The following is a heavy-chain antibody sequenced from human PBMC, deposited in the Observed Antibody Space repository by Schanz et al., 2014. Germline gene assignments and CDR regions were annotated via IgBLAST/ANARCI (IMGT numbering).Heavy chain of an antibody. D-gene: IGHD1-26*01. Sequence: QVQLQESGPGLVKPSETLSLTCTVSGDSISTSYYWGWIRQPPGKGLEWIGSVYYSGGSYYNPSPNTRAPLPVDTSKTQSPLSLSPGTAADTAVYYCARPNSASYRIYYFDYWGQGTLVTVSS. CDR1: GDSISTSYY. CDR3: ARPNSASYRIYYFDY. CDR2: VYYSGGS. V-gene: IGHV4-39*01. J-gene: IGHJ4*02.